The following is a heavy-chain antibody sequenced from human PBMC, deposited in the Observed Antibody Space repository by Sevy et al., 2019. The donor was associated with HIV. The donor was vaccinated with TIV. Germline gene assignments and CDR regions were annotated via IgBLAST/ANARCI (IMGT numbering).Heavy chain of an antibody. CDR1: GFSLSDYA. CDR3: ASGRYNSGLRLDF. CDR2: ISFDGGNK. D-gene: IGHD5-12*01. V-gene: IGHV3-30-3*01. Sequence: GGSLRLSCAASGFSLSDYAIHWARQGPVKGLEWLTVISFDGGNKYYADSVKGRFTISRENSKNTLSLQMNSLRPDDTALYYCASGRYNSGLRLDFWGRGILVPVSS. J-gene: IGHJ4*02.